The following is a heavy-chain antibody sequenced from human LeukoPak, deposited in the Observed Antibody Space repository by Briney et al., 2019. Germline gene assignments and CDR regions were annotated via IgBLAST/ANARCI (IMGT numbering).Heavy chain of an antibody. CDR1: GFTFSDYY. CDR3: AKERSFYDSSGYPFLSNPYGMDV. J-gene: IGHJ6*02. D-gene: IGHD3-22*01. CDR2: ISSSGSPI. V-gene: IGHV3-11*01. Sequence: PGGSLRLSCAASGFTFSDYYMSWIRQAPGKGLEWVSYISSSGSPIYYADSVKGRLTISRDNAKNSLYLQMNSLRAEDTAVYYCAKERSFYDSSGYPFLSNPYGMDVWGQGTTVTVSS.